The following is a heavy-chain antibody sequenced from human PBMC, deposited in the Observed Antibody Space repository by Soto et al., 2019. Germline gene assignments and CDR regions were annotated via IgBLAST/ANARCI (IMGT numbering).Heavy chain of an antibody. CDR1: GCFISIGGYC. V-gene: IGHV4-30-2*01. Sequence: SEALSLTCAVSGCFISIGGYCWSWIRQPPGKGLEWIGYIYHSGSTYYNPSLKSRVTISVDRSKNQFSLKLSSVTAADTAVYYCARVPDRWGQGTLVTVS. D-gene: IGHD2-2*01. J-gene: IGHJ5*02. CDR2: IYHSGST. CDR3: ARVPDR.